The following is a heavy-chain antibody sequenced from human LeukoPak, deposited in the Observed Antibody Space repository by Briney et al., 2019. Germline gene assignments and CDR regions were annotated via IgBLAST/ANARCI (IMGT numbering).Heavy chain of an antibody. CDR1: GYSINNGYY. D-gene: IGHD4-17*01. J-gene: IGHJ4*02. CDR3: AREPSLRGDFGDLDY. CDR2: IYHSGGT. Sequence: SETLSLTCTVSGYSINNGYYWGWIRQPPGKGLEWIGSIYHSGGTYYKPSLKSRVTISVDTSKNQFSLKLSSVTAADTAVYYCAREPSLRGDFGDLDYWGQGTLVTVSS. V-gene: IGHV4-38-2*02.